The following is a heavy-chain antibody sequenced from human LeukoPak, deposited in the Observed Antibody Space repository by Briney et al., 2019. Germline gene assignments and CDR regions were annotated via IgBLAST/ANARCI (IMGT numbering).Heavy chain of an antibody. CDR2: ITHTGTT. CDR1: GFTFSDYY. Sequence: GSLRLSCAASGFTFSDYYMSWIRQPPGKGLEWIGDITHTGTTNYNASLTSRLTMSVDTSQNQLSLKLNSVTAADTGVYYCASRYGTVIRGSCFDPWGQGTLVTVSS. V-gene: IGHV4-34*01. CDR3: ASRYGTVIRGSCFDP. J-gene: IGHJ5*02. D-gene: IGHD3-10*01.